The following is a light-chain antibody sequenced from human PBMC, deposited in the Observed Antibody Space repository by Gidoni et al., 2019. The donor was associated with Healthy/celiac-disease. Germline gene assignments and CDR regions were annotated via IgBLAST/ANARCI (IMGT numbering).Light chain of an antibody. CDR2: LGS. J-gene: IGKJ2*01. V-gene: IGKV2-28*01. CDR3: MQALQTPRT. CDR1: QSLLHSNGYNY. Sequence: DIVMTQSPLSLPVTPGEPASISCRSSQSLLHSNGYNYLDLYLQKPGQSPQLLIYLGSNRASGVPDRCSGSGSGTDFTLKISRVEAEDVGVYYCMQALQTPRTFGQGTKLEIK.